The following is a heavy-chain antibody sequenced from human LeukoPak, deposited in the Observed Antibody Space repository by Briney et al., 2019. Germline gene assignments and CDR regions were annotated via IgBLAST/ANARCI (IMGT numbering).Heavy chain of an antibody. CDR2: TNHSGST. J-gene: IGHJ4*02. V-gene: IGHV4-39*07. CDR3: ARGVSLLLHSAYYFDY. CDR1: GDSISSSNYY. D-gene: IGHD2-15*01. Sequence: SETLSLTCTVSGDSISSSNYYWGWIRQPPGKGLEWIGETNHSGSTNYNPSLKSRVTISVDTSKNQFSLKLSSVTAADTAVYYCARGVSLLLHSAYYFDYWGQGTLVTVSS.